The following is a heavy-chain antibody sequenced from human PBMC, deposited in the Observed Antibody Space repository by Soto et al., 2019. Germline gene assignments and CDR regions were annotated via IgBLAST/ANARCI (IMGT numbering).Heavy chain of an antibody. V-gene: IGHV3-21*01. D-gene: IGHD6-13*01. CDR3: ARDQLSSSWYKVPGYGMDV. Sequence: PGGSLRLSCAASGFTFSSYSMNWVSQAPGKGLEGVSSVSSSSSYIYYADSVKGRFTISRDNAENSLYLQMNSLRAEDTAVYYCARDQLSSSWYKVPGYGMDVWGQGTTVTVSS. J-gene: IGHJ6*02. CDR1: GFTFSSYS. CDR2: VSSSSSYI.